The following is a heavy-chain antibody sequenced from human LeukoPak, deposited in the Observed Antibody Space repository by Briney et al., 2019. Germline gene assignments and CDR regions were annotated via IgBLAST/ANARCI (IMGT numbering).Heavy chain of an antibody. D-gene: IGHD6-19*01. CDR3: ARGKAAVAGILIDY. CDR1: GGSFSGYY. J-gene: IGHJ4*01. V-gene: IGHV4-34*01. Sequence: PSETLSLTCAVYGGSFSGYYWSWIRQPPGKGLEWIGEINHSGSTNYNPSLKSRVTISVDTSKNQFSLKLSTVTAADTAVYYCARGKAAVAGILIDYWGHGTLVTVSS. CDR2: INHSGST.